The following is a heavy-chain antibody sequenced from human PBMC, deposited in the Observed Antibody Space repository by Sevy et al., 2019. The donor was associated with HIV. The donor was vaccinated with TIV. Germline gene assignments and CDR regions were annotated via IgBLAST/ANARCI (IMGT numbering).Heavy chain of an antibody. V-gene: IGHV3-30-3*01. Sequence: GGSLRLSCAASGFSFSSYAMHWVRQAPGKGLEWVAVISYDGSNKYYAYSVKGRFTISRDNSKNTLYLQMNSLRAEDTAVYYCASPVGYSSSWSSTGFDYWGQGALVTVSS. D-gene: IGHD6-13*01. J-gene: IGHJ4*02. CDR1: GFSFSSYA. CDR3: ASPVGYSSSWSSTGFDY. CDR2: ISYDGSNK.